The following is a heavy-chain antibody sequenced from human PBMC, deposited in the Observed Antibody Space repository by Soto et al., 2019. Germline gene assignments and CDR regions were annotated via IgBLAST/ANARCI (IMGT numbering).Heavy chain of an antibody. D-gene: IGHD3-10*02. CDR2: ISGSGGST. V-gene: IGHV3-23*01. CDR1: GFTFSSYA. Sequence: PGGSLRLSGAASGFTFSSYAMSWVRQAPGKGLEWVSAISGSGGSTYYADSVKGRFTISRDNSKNTLYLQMNSLRAEDTAVYYCAKDSPITMWFFPPFDPWGQGTLVTASP. CDR3: AKDSPITMWFFPPFDP. J-gene: IGHJ5*02.